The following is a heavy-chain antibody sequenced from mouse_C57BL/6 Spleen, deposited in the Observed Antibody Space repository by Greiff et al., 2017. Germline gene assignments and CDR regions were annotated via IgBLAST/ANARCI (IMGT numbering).Heavy chain of an antibody. CDR1: GFAFSSYG. Sequence: EVQLVESGADLVKPGGSLKLSCAASGFAFSSYGMSWVRQTPGKRLEWVANICSGGSYTYYPDSVKGRFTLSRDNAKNTLYLQMSSLKSEDTAMYYCARHQPSRAVDYWGQGTTLTVSS. CDR3: ARHQPSRAVDY. CDR2: ICSGGSYT. V-gene: IGHV5-6*01. J-gene: IGHJ2*01.